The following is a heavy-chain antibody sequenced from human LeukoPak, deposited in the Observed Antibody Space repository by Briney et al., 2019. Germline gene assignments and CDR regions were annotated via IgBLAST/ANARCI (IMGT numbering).Heavy chain of an antibody. CDR2: ISGSGGST. CDR3: ARDNSYYGSGSFYRY. D-gene: IGHD3-10*01. V-gene: IGHV3-23*01. J-gene: IGHJ4*02. Sequence: GGSLRLSCAASGFTFSSYAMSWVRQAPGKGLEWVSAISGSGGSTYYADSVKGRFTISRDNSKNTLYLQMNSLRAEDTAVYYCARDNSYYGSGSFYRYWGQGTLVTVSS. CDR1: GFTFSSYA.